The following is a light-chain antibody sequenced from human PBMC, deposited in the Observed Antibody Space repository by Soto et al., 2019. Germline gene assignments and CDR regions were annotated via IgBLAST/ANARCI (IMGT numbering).Light chain of an antibody. CDR2: DAS. V-gene: IGKV3-11*01. CDR1: QSVSSY. Sequence: EIVLTQSPATLSLSPGERATLSFRASQSVSSYLAWYQQKPGQAPRLLIYDASNRATGIPARFSGSGSGTDFTLTISNLEPEDFAVYYCQQRSNWLTFGGGTKVDIK. CDR3: QQRSNWLT. J-gene: IGKJ4*01.